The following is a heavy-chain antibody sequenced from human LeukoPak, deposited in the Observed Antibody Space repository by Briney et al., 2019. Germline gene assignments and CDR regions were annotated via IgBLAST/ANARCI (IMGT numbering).Heavy chain of an antibody. Sequence: GGSLRLSCAASGLTVSSNYMSWVRQAPGKGLEWVSAISGSGGSTYYADSVKGRFTISRDNSKNTLYLQMNSLRAEDTAVYYCAKEAGGHHLFDYWGQGTLVTVSS. J-gene: IGHJ4*02. V-gene: IGHV3-23*01. CDR3: AKEAGGHHLFDY. CDR1: GLTVSSNY. CDR2: ISGSGGST. D-gene: IGHD6-19*01.